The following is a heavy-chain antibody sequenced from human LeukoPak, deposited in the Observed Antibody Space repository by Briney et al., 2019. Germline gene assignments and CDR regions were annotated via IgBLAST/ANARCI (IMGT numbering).Heavy chain of an antibody. V-gene: IGHV3-23*01. D-gene: IGHD6-19*01. CDR1: GFTFSISCRNYYA. Sequence: GGSLRLSCAVSGFTFSISCRNYYAMSWVRKAPGKGLEWVSAISGSGDSTYHADSARGRFTIYRHNCKNTLSLQMNSLRAQDTAVYYCAKAPAYTSGCLYYLVYWAQGTLVTVSS. CDR2: ISGSGDST. CDR3: AKAPAYTSGCLYYLVY. J-gene: IGHJ4*02.